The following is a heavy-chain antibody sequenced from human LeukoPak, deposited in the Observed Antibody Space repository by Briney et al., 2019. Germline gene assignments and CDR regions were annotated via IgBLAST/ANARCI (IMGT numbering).Heavy chain of an antibody. Sequence: SETLSLTCTVSGGSIRYSSYYWSWIRQPPGKGLEWIGYIYYSGSTNYNPSLKSRVTISVDTSKNQFSLKLSSVTAADTAVYYCAGHGYCSSTSCSRIDYWGQGTLVTVSS. CDR3: AGHGYCSSTSCSRIDY. CDR1: GGSIRYSSYY. D-gene: IGHD2-2*01. V-gene: IGHV4-61*05. CDR2: IYYSGST. J-gene: IGHJ4*02.